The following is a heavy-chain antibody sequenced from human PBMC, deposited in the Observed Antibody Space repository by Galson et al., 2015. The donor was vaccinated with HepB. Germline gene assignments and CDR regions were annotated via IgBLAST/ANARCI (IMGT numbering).Heavy chain of an antibody. Sequence: LSLTCAVYGGSFSGHYWSWIRQPPGKGLEWIGEINRSGNTKYKPSLKSRVAMSVDTSKSQFSLKLRSVTAADTAVYYCARGPDYYDSSGSYGMDVWGQGTTVIVSS. V-gene: IGHV4-34*01. D-gene: IGHD3-22*01. CDR2: INRSGNT. J-gene: IGHJ6*02. CDR1: GGSFSGHY. CDR3: ARGPDYYDSSGSYGMDV.